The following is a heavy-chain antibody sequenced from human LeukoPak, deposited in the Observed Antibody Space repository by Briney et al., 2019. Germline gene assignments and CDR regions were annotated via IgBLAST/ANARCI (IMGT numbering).Heavy chain of an antibody. Sequence: PGGSLRLSCAASGFTFSSYGMHWVRQAPGKGLEWVAVIWYDGSDKYYADSVKGRFTISRDNSKNTLYLQMNSLRAEDTAVYYCAKLYSGGAWFDPWGQGTLVTVSS. CDR3: AKLYSGGAWFDP. CDR2: IWYDGSDK. J-gene: IGHJ5*02. V-gene: IGHV3-33*06. D-gene: IGHD1-26*01. CDR1: GFTFSSYG.